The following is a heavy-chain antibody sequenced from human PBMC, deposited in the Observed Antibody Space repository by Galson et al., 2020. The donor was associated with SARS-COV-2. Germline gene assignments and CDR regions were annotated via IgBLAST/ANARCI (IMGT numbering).Heavy chain of an antibody. CDR2: INQDGSEK. CDR3: ARVGSSSWYLGY. Sequence: QLGESLKISCAASGFTFSSYWMSWVRQAPGKGLELVANINQDGSEKYYVDSVKGRFTISRDNANNSLYLQMNSLRAEDTAVYYCARVGSSSWYLGYWGQGTLVTVSS. J-gene: IGHJ4*02. CDR1: GFTFSSYW. D-gene: IGHD6-13*01. V-gene: IGHV3-7*01.